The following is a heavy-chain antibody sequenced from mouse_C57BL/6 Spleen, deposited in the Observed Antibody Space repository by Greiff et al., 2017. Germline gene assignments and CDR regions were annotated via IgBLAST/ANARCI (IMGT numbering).Heavy chain of an antibody. J-gene: IGHJ4*01. V-gene: IGHV1-26*01. Sequence: VQLQQSGPELVKPGASVKISCKASGYTFTDYYMNWVQQSHGKSLEWIGDINPNNGGTSYNQKFKGKATLTVDKSSSTAYMELRSLTSEDSAVXYCAHYSIGGAMDDWGQGTSVTVSS. CDR3: AHYSIGGAMDD. CDR2: INPNNGGT. CDR1: GYTFTDYY. D-gene: IGHD2-5*01.